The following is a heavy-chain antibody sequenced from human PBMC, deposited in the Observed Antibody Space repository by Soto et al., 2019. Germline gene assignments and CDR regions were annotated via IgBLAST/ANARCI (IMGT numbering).Heavy chain of an antibody. Sequence: ASVKVSCKASGYTFTSYGISWVRPAPLQGLEWMVWLSAYNGNTNYAQKLQGRVTMTTDTSRSTAYMELRNLRSDDTAVYYCARPHKPSGRYVVVPAAIEEAFDIWGQ. CDR2: LSAYNGNT. D-gene: IGHD2-2*01. CDR3: ARPHKPSGRYVVVPAAIEEAFDI. CDR1: GYTFTSYG. J-gene: IGHJ3*02. V-gene: IGHV1-18*04.